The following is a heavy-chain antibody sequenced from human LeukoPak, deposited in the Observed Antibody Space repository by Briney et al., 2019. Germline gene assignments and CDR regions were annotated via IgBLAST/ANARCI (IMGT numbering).Heavy chain of an antibody. J-gene: IGHJ4*02. CDR2: IKQDGSEK. V-gene: IGHV3-7*01. D-gene: IGHD6-13*01. CDR1: GFTFSSYW. Sequence: PGGSLRLSCAVSGFTFSSYWMSWVRQAPGKGLEWVANIKQDGSEKYYVDSVKGRFTISRDNSKNTLYLQMGSLRAEDMAVYYCARGLKSRAYWGQGTLVTVSS. CDR3: ARGLKSRAY.